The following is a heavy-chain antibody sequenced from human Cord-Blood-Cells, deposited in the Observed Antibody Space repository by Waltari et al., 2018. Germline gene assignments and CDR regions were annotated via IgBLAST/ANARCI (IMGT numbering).Heavy chain of an antibody. V-gene: IGHV1-18*01. CDR3: ARAREQQLVGDNWFDP. D-gene: IGHD6-13*01. CDR1: VSPFTRSG. Sequence: QIHLVHSGAEVKKPGGEVMVSCKASVSPFTRSGSVTLRPATGQGLEWMGGISAYNGNTNYAQKLQGRVTMTTDTSTSTAYMELRSLRSDDTAVYYCARAREQQLVGDNWFDPWGQGTLVTVSS. J-gene: IGHJ5*02. CDR2: ISAYNGNT.